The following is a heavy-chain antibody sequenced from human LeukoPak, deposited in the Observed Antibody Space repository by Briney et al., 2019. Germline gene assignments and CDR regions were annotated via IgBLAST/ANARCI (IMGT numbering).Heavy chain of an antibody. Sequence: GGSLRLPCAASGFTFSSYAMHWVRQAPGKGLEWVAVISYDGSNKYYADSVKGRFTISRDNSKNTLYLQMNSLRAEDTAAYYCARDLDSVLDDFWSGRSGSLDYWGQGTLVTVSS. J-gene: IGHJ4*02. CDR2: ISYDGSNK. D-gene: IGHD3-3*01. CDR1: GFTFSSYA. CDR3: ARDLDSVLDDFWSGRSGSLDY. V-gene: IGHV3-30-3*01.